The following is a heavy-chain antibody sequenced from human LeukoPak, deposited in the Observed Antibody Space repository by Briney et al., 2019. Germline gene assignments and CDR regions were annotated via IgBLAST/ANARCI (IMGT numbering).Heavy chain of an antibody. CDR2: IYRSGST. CDR3: ARGTYGYYMDV. V-gene: IGHV4-38-2*02. J-gene: IGHJ6*03. Sequence: SEPLSLTCSGSNYSISNSLYWGRLRQPQGKGLEWIGSIYRSGSTFYNPSLKSRVTISLDTSKNQFSLKLSSVTAADTAVYFCARGTYGYYMDVWGKGTTVTVSS. CDR1: NYSISNSLY. D-gene: IGHD4-17*01.